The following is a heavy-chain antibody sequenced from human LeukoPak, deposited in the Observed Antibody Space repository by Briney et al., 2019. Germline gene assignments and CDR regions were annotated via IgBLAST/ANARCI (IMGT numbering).Heavy chain of an antibody. CDR3: ARNSDCSSTSCYMIYYYYMDV. D-gene: IGHD2-2*02. J-gene: IGHJ6*03. CDR1: GYTFTSYG. V-gene: IGHV1-18*01. CDR2: ISAYNGNT. Sequence: ASVKVSCKASGYTFTSYGISWVRQAPGQGLEWMGWISAYNGNTNYAQKLQGRVTMTTDTSTSTAYMELRSLRSDDTAVYYCARNSDCSSTSCYMIYYYYMDVWGKGTTVTVSS.